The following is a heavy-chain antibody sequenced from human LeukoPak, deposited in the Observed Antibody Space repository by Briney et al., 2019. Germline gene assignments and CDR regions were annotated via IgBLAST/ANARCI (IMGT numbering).Heavy chain of an antibody. CDR1: GGSFSGYY. CDR3: SAGLVDGGGSYYNGWFDP. D-gene: IGHD3-10*01. V-gene: IGHV4-34*01. CDR2: INHSGST. Sequence: SETLSLTCAVYGGSFSGYYWSWIRQPPEKGLEWIGEINHSGSTNYNPSPKSGVFISLDTSKNQFFLKLNSVTAADTAVDYCSAGLVDGGGSYYNGWFDPWGQGTLVTVSS. J-gene: IGHJ5*02.